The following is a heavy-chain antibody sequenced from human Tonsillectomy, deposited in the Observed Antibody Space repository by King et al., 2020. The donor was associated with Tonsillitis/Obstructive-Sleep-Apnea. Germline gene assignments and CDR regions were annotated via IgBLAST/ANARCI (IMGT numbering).Heavy chain of an antibody. D-gene: IGHD3-16*01. V-gene: IGHV1-46*01. Sequence: QLVQSGAEVKKPGASVKVSCKASGYIFTNYYIHWVRQAPGQGLEWMGIINESGGSTSYAQKFQGRVIMTSDTSTRTVYMELSSLRSEDTAVYYCARDLGAGGFDFWGQGTLVTVSS. J-gene: IGHJ4*02. CDR2: INESGGST. CDR1: GYIFTNYY. CDR3: ARDLGAGGFDF.